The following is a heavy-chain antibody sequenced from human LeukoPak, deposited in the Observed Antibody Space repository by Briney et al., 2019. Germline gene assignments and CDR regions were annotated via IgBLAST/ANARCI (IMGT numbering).Heavy chain of an antibody. J-gene: IGHJ4*02. CDR3: ARGGAGYGGQTAWDDAFDM. CDR2: IIPIFATT. D-gene: IGHD4-23*01. CDR1: GVPFNNYA. V-gene: IGHV1-69*05. Sequence: SVKVSCKTSGVPFNNYALNWVRQAPGQGLEWMGRIIPIFATTKHAQKFQGRVTITTDESTTTAYLELNTLTFEDTAVYYCARGGAGYGGQTAWDDAFDMWGQGTLVTVSS.